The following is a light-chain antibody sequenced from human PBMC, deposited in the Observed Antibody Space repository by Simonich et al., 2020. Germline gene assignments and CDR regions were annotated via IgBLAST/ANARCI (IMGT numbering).Light chain of an antibody. CDR3: QQYNSYSPSYT. J-gene: IGKJ3*01. CDR1: QSISSW. Sequence: DIQMTQSPSSLSASVGDRVTITCRANQSISSWLAWYQQKPGKAPKLLIYKASSLESGVPSRFSGSGSGTEFTLTISSLQPDDFATYYCQQYNSYSPSYTFGPGTKVDIK. CDR2: KAS. V-gene: IGKV1-5*03.